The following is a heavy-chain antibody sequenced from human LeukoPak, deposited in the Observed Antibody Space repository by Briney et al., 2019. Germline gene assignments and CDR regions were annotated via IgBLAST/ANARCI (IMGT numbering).Heavy chain of an antibody. J-gene: IGHJ4*02. Sequence: PGGSLRLSCAASGFTFSSYWMHWVRQAPEKGLVWVSRINGDGSSTSYADSVKGRFTISRDNAKNTLYLQMNSLRAEDTAVYYCAKCPSTTVTTYDYWGQGTLVTVSS. CDR3: AKCPSTTVTTYDY. D-gene: IGHD4-17*01. CDR2: INGDGSST. V-gene: IGHV3-74*01. CDR1: GFTFSSYW.